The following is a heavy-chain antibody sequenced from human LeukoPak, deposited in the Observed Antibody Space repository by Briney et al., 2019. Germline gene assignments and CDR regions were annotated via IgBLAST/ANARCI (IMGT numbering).Heavy chain of an antibody. CDR1: GGSISSYY. V-gene: IGHV4-59*12. CDR2: IYYSGST. D-gene: IGHD2-2*01. J-gene: IGHJ4*02. CDR3: ARRDPGDIVVVPAAPGGYFDY. Sequence: PSETLSLTCTVSGGSISSYYWSWIRQPPGKGLEWIGFIYYSGSTNYNPSLKSRVTISVDRSKNQFSLKLSSVTAADTAVYYCARRDPGDIVVVPAAPGGYFDYWGQGTLVTVSS.